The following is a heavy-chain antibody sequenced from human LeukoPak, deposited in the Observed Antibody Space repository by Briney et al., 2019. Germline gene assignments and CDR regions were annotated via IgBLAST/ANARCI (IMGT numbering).Heavy chain of an antibody. CDR3: ARDSRDTRLVY. D-gene: IGHD3-22*01. J-gene: IGHJ4*02. CDR2: INTNTGGT. Sequence: ASVKVASKASKYTFTDYYIHWVRQAPGQGLEWMGWINTNTGGTYSAQNFQGRVTMTRDASISTAYMELSRLTSDDAAVYYSARDSRDTRLVYWGQGTLVTVSS. CDR1: KYTFTDYY. V-gene: IGHV1-2*02.